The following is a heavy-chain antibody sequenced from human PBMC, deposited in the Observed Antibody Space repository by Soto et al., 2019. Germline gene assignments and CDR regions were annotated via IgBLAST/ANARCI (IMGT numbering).Heavy chain of an antibody. Sequence: AVKVSCKASGGTFSSYAISWVRQAPGQGLEWMGGIIPILGTANYAQKFQGRVTITADESASTAYMELSSLRSEDTAVYYCARGYCSGGSCYGYYYYGMDVWGQGTTVTVSS. CDR2: IIPILGTA. J-gene: IGHJ6*02. V-gene: IGHV1-69*13. D-gene: IGHD2-15*01. CDR3: ARGYCSGGSCYGYYYYGMDV. CDR1: GGTFSSYA.